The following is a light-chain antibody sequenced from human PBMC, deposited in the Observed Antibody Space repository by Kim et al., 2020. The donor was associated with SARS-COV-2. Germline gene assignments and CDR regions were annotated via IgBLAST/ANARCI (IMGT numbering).Light chain of an antibody. J-gene: IGKJ1*01. Sequence: SVGDRVSISRRASQSVCSYLNWDQQKPGKAPKLLCYAAYRLQSVVPSRFSVGGYVREFTLTISSLQPVDFVTYNCQQSVRTPPCTFFHGTK. V-gene: IGKV1-39*01. CDR3: QQSVRTPPCT. CDR1: QSVCSY. CDR2: AAY.